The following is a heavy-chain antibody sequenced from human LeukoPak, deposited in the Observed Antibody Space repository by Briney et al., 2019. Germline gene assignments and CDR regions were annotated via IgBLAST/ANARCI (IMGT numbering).Heavy chain of an antibody. CDR2: IYYSGST. CDR3: AGTVTTRYYFDY. D-gene: IGHD4-17*01. CDR1: GGSISSSSYY. J-gene: IGHJ4*02. Sequence: SETLSLTCTVSGGSISSSSYYWGWIRQPPGKGLEWIGSIYYSGSTYYNPSLKSRVTISVDTSKNQFSLKLSSVTAADTAVYYCAGTVTTRYYFDYWGQGTLVTVSS. V-gene: IGHV4-39*01.